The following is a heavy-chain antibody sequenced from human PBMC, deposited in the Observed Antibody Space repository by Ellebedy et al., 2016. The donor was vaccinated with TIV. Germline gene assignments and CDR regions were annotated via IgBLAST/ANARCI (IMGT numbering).Heavy chain of an antibody. CDR3: ARQGGEMLSGLNHYYFGMDV. CDR1: GGLINSSY. D-gene: IGHD3-9*01. J-gene: IGHJ6*02. V-gene: IGHV4-59*08. CDR2: IYYSGST. Sequence: MPSETLSLTCTVSGGLINSSYWSWIRQPPGGGLEWIGYIYYSGSTRYNPSLGSRVTISLDTSKRQFSLKLTSVTAADTAVYFCARQGGEMLSGLNHYYFGMDVWGQGTTVTVSS.